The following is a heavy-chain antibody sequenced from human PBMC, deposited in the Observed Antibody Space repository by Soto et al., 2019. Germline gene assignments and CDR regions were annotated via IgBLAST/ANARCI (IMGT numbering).Heavy chain of an antibody. J-gene: IGHJ3*02. CDR3: AGELSSGFFDI. Sequence: EVQLLESGGGLVQPGGSLRLSCAASGFTFSSYAMSWVRQAPGKGLEWVSAISGSGGSTYYADSVQGRFTIARDNSKDPRYLQMNSMRAEDTAVYYCAGELSSGFFDIWGQGTMVTVSS. D-gene: IGHD3-16*02. CDR1: GFTFSSYA. CDR2: ISGSGGST. V-gene: IGHV3-23*01.